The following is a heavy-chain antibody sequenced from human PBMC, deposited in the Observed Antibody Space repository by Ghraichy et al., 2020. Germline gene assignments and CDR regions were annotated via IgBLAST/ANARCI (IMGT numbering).Heavy chain of an antibody. CDR3: VKDLNDILTGYYRVLFPS. J-gene: IGHJ4*02. CDR2: ISSNGGST. D-gene: IGHD3-9*01. Sequence: GGSLRLSCSASGFTFSSYAMHWVRQAPGKGLEYVSAISSNGGSTYYADSVKGRFTISRDNSKNTLYLQMSSLRAEDTAVYYCVKDLNDILTGYYRVLFPSWGQGTLVTVSS. V-gene: IGHV3-64D*06. CDR1: GFTFSSYA.